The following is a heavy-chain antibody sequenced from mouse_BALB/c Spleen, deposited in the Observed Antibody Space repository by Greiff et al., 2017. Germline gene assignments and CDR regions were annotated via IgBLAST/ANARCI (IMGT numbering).Heavy chain of an antibody. J-gene: IGHJ4*01. CDR3: ARDRGTY. Sequence: ESGPGLVKPSQSLSLTCSVTGYSITSGYSWYWIRQFPGNKLEWMGYISYDGSNNYNPSLKNRISITRDTSKNQFFLKLNSVTTEDTATYYCARDRGTYWGQGTSVTVSS. V-gene: IGHV3-6*02. CDR1: GYSITSGYS. D-gene: IGHD3-1*01. CDR2: ISYDGSN.